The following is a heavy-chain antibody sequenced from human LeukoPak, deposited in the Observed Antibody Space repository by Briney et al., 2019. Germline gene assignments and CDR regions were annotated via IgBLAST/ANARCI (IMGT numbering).Heavy chain of an antibody. D-gene: IGHD2-2*01. J-gene: IGHJ3*02. CDR2: IYTSGST. CDR3: ALVVPAAIMRTDAFDI. Sequence: SETLSPTCTISSGSISSNYWSWIRQPAGKGLEWIGRIYTSGSTNYNPSLKSRVTISVDTSKNQFSLKLSSVTAADTAVYYCALVVPAAIMRTDAFDIWGQGTMVTVSS. CDR1: SGSISSNY. V-gene: IGHV4-4*07.